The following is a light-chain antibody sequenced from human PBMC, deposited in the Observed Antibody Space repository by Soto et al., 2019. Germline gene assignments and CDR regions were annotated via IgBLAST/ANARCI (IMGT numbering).Light chain of an antibody. CDR2: TSN. J-gene: IGLJ3*02. V-gene: IGLV1-44*01. CDR3: AAWDDSLNVGV. CDR1: RSNIGRNT. Sequence: QSVLTQPPSASGTPGQTVTISCSGSRSNIGRNTLNWYQQLPGTAPKLLISTSNQRPSGVRDRFSGSKSGTSASLAISGLQSDDEADYYCAAWDDSLNVGVFGGWTKLTVL.